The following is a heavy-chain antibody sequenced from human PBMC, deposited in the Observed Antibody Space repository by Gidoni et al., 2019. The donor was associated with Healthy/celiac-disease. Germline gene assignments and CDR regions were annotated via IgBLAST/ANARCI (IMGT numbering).Heavy chain of an antibody. CDR1: GFTFSDYY. CDR2: ISSSGRTI. V-gene: IGHV3-11*04. CDR3: ARDGTRMFGEFNAFDI. J-gene: IGHJ3*02. Sequence: QVQRGESGGGLGKPGGSLRRACAASGFTFSDYYMSWIRQAPGKGLVWFSYISSSGRTIYSADSVKGRFTISRDNAKNSLYLQMNSLSAEDTAVYYCARDGTRMFGEFNAFDIWGQGTMVTVSS. D-gene: IGHD3-10*02.